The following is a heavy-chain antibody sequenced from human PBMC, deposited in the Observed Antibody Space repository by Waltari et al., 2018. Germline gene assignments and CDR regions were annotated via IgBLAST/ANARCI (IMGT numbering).Heavy chain of an antibody. CDR1: GYTFDDYA. J-gene: IGHJ6*02. Sequence: EVQLVESGGGLVQPGRSLRLSCAASGYTFDDYAMHWVRQAPGKGLEGVSGIRWNSGNLGYSASVKGRFTISIDNAKNSLYLQMNSLRAEDTALYYCAKDKLEGSHYYYCMDVWGQGTTVTVSS. CDR3: AKDKLEGSHYYYCMDV. D-gene: IGHD2-15*01. V-gene: IGHV3-9*01. CDR2: IRWNSGNL.